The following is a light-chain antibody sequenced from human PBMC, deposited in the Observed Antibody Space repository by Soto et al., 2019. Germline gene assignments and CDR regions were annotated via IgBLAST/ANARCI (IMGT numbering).Light chain of an antibody. CDR1: TSNIGGNKY. CDR2: DNS. Sequence: QSVLTQPPSVSAAPGQKVTVSCSGSTSNIGGNKYVSWYRQFSGTAPKLLIYDNSKRPSGIPDRFSGSKSGTSATLDITGLQTGDEADYYCATWDSSLSAVVFGGGTKLTVL. CDR3: ATWDSSLSAVV. J-gene: IGLJ2*01. V-gene: IGLV1-51*01.